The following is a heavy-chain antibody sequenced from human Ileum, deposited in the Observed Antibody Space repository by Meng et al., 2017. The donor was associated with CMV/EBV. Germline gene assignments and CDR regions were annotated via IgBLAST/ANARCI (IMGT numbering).Heavy chain of an antibody. J-gene: IGHJ4*02. CDR3: AKGGYTSGWYFPV. D-gene: IGHD6-13*01. CDR2: FGGTGGDT. CDR1: GFTFICSS. Sequence: AASGFTFICSSMSWVRQAPGQGLGWVSGFGGTGGDTYYADSVKGRFTISRDNSKNTLFLQMNSLRAEDTARYYCAKGGYTSGWYFPVWGQGTLVTVSS. V-gene: IGHV3-23*01.